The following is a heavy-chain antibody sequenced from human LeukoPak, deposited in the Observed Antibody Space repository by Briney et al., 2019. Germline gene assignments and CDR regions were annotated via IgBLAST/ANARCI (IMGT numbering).Heavy chain of an antibody. D-gene: IGHD5-12*01. CDR1: GFTFSSYA. J-gene: IGHJ4*02. V-gene: IGHV3-23*01. Sequence: PGGSLRLSCAASGFTFSSYAMSWVRQAPGKGLEWVSAISGSGGSTYYADSVKGRFTISRDNSKNTLYLQMNSLRAEDTAVYYCAKDRGYSGYDLGCYFDYWGQGTLVTVSS. CDR3: AKDRGYSGYDLGCYFDY. CDR2: ISGSGGST.